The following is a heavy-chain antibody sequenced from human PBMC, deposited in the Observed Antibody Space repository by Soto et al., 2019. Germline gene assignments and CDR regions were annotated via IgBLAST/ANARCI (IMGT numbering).Heavy chain of an antibody. CDR2: IYSSGTT. J-gene: IGHJ4*02. CDR3: ARNFDIAATGTAFDS. Sequence: SETLSITCSVSGCSISCHYLSWIRLPAGRRLQWVGRIYSSGTTNYNPSLKSRVRMSVDTDRNSFSLRLDSVTAADTAVYYCARNFDIAATGTAFDSWGRGVLVTVSS. V-gene: IGHV4-4*07. CDR1: GCSISCHY. D-gene: IGHD6-13*01.